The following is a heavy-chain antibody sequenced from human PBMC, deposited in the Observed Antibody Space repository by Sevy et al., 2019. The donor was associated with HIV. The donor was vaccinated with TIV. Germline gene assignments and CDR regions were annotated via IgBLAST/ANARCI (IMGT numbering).Heavy chain of an antibody. CDR3: VRDGGSIWYGGYDYSGMDV. V-gene: IGHV3-7*03. D-gene: IGHD6-13*01. Sequence: GGSLRLSCVASGFSFSHYWMSWVRQAPGKGLEWVANTNQDGSNKNYVDSVEGRFTISRDNGKNLLYLQMTSLRAEDTAFYYCVRDGGSIWYGGYDYSGMDVWGQGTTVTVSS. CDR2: TNQDGSNK. J-gene: IGHJ6*02. CDR1: GFSFSHYW.